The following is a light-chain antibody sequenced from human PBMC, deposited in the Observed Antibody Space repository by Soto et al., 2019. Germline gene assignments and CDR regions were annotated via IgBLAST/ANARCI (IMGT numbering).Light chain of an antibody. CDR3: QQFQSFSRT. J-gene: IGKJ1*01. Sequence: DIQMTQSPSTLSASVGDRVTITCRASESIGTWLAWYQQKPGKAPNLLTYDASSLQSGVPSRFSGRGSGTEFTLTISSLQPDDFATYYCQQFQSFSRTFGQGTKVDIK. CDR1: ESIGTW. V-gene: IGKV1-5*01. CDR2: DAS.